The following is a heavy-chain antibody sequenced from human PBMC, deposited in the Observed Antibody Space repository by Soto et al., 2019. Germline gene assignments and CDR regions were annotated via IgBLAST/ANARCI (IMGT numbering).Heavy chain of an antibody. CDR3: ARVPGSGVGATGSGSSYYYYGMDV. Sequence: ASVKVSCKASGYTFTSYGISWVRQAPGQGLEWMGWISAYNGNTNYAQKLQGRVTMTTDTFTSTAYMELRSLRSDDTAVYYCARVPGSGVGATGSGSSYYYYGMDVGGQGTTVTVSS. D-gene: IGHD1-26*01. CDR2: ISAYNGNT. J-gene: IGHJ6*02. CDR1: GYTFTSYG. V-gene: IGHV1-18*01.